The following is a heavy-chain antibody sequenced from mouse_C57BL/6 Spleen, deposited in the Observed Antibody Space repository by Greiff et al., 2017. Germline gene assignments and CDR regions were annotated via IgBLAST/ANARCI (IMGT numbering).Heavy chain of an antibody. V-gene: IGHV1-7*01. Sequence: VQLQQSGAELAKPGASVKLSCKASGYTFTSYWMHWVKQRPGQGLEWIGYINPSSGYTKYNQKFKDKATLTADKSSSTADMQLSSLTYEDSAVYYWATTVVGGYWYFDVWGTGTTVTVSA. CDR3: ATTVVGGYWYFDV. D-gene: IGHD1-1*01. J-gene: IGHJ1*03. CDR1: GYTFTSYW. CDR2: INPSSGYT.